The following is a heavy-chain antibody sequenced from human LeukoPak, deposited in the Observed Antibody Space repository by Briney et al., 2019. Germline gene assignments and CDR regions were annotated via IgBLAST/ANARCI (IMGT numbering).Heavy chain of an antibody. CDR2: ICSSVSTT. Sequence: GGSLRLSCVAPRFSLGGYEMNWVRQAPGEGLEWVSHICSSVSTTYYADTVKGRFTISRDNAKNSLYLQRNSLRADDTAVYYCARAGPATDPWGEGTLVTVS. V-gene: IGHV3-48*03. D-gene: IGHD2-2*01. CDR1: RFSLGGYE. J-gene: IGHJ5*02. CDR3: ARAGPATDP.